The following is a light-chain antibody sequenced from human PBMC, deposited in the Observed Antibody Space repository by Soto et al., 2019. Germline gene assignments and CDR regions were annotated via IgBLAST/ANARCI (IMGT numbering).Light chain of an antibody. Sequence: EIVLTQSPATLSLSPGERATLSCRASQSVSSYLAWYQQKPGQAPRLLIYDASNRATGIPARFSGSGSGTDFTLTISRLEPEDFAVYYCQQLSNWPPTFGGGTKVAIK. CDR3: QQLSNWPPT. V-gene: IGKV3-11*01. J-gene: IGKJ4*01. CDR2: DAS. CDR1: QSVSSY.